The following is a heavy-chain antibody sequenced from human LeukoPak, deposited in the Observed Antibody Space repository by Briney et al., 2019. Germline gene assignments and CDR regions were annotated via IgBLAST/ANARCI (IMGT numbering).Heavy chain of an antibody. D-gene: IGHD2-2*01. CDR3: ASGYCSSTTCAIDY. Sequence: TGGSLRLSCAPSGFTFSSHGMHWVRQAPGKGLEWVAIISNDGSRKYYAHSVEGRFTISRDNSKNTLFLQMNSLRAEDTAVYYCASGYCSSTTCAIDYWGQGTLVTVSS. V-gene: IGHV3-30*03. CDR2: ISNDGSRK. CDR1: GFTFSSHG. J-gene: IGHJ4*02.